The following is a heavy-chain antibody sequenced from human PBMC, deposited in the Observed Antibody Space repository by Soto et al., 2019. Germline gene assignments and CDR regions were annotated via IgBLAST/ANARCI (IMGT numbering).Heavy chain of an antibody. CDR3: ARDKITGLFDY. J-gene: IGHJ4*02. Sequence: SETLSLTCTVSGDSSSSTRWWSCVRQSPGKGLEWIGDIYNGGSTNYNPSLKSRVTISLDKSKNQFSLKLTSVTAADTALYYCARDKITGLFDYWGQGTLVPVSS. CDR1: GDSSSSTRW. V-gene: IGHV4-4*02. CDR2: IYNGGST. D-gene: IGHD2-8*02.